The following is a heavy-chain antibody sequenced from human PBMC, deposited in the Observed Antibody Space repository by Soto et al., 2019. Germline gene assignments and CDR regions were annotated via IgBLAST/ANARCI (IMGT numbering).Heavy chain of an antibody. D-gene: IGHD3-10*01. V-gene: IGHV4-34*01. CDR1: GGSFSGYY. J-gene: IGHJ6*02. Sequence: SETLSLTCAVYGGSFSGYYWSWIRQPPGKGLEWIGEINHSGSTNYNPSLKSRVTISVDTSKNQFSLKLSSVTAADTAVYYCASEKVLWFGEFLGGMDVWGQGTKVTVSS. CDR3: ASEKVLWFGEFLGGMDV. CDR2: INHSGST.